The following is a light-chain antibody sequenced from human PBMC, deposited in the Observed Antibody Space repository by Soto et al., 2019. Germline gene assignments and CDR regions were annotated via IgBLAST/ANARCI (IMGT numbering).Light chain of an antibody. Sequence: IVLTQSPGTLSVSPGERVILSCRASQTLRNKLAWYQQKPAQAPRLLIFGGFTRATGIPARFSGSGSGTEFTLTINSLQSEGFAIYYWQQHNAWPLTFGPGTKLDLK. J-gene: IGKJ3*01. CDR3: QQHNAWPLT. V-gene: IGKV3-15*01. CDR1: QTLRNK. CDR2: GGF.